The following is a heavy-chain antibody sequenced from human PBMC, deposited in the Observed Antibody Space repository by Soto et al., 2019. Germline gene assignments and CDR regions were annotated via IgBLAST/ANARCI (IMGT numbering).Heavy chain of an antibody. CDR3: AKEGGLSGSYYISSSYYFDY. CDR2: ISYDGSNT. CDR1: GFTFSSYG. V-gene: IGHV3-30*18. Sequence: GGSLRLSCVASGFTFSSYGMHWVRQAPGKGLEWVAIISYDGSNTYYADPVKGRFTISRDNSKNTLYLQMNSLRAEDTSVYYCAKEGGLSGSYYISSSYYFDYWGQGTLVTVSS. J-gene: IGHJ4*02. D-gene: IGHD1-26*01.